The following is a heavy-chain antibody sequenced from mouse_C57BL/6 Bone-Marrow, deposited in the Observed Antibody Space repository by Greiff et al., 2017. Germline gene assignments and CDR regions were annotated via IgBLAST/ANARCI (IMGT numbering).Heavy chain of an antibody. CDR2: ISYSGST. V-gene: IGHV3-8*01. D-gene: IGHD1-1*01. Sequence: EVQRVESGPGLAKPSQTLSLTCSVTGYSITSDYWNWIRKFPGNKLEYMGYISYSGSTYYNPSLKSRISITRDTSKNQYYLQLNSVTTEDTATYYCARGTTVVATRWYFDVWGTGTTVTVSS. CDR1: GYSITSDY. J-gene: IGHJ1*03. CDR3: ARGTTVVATRWYFDV.